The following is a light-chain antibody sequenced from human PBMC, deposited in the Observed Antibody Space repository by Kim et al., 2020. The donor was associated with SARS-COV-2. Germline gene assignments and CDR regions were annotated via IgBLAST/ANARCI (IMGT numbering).Light chain of an antibody. CDR1: QDISNH. CDR2: IAS. CDR3: HQYDSLPLT. J-gene: IGKJ4*01. Sequence: AAVGDIVTITCQASQDISNHLNGYQPKPEGAPKLLICIASKLETGVPSRISGSGSGTDFTFTISSLQPEDIATYYCHQYDSLPLTFGGGTKVDIK. V-gene: IGKV1-33*01.